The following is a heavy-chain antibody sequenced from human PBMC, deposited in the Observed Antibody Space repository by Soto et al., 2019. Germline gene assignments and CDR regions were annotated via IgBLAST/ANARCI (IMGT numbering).Heavy chain of an antibody. CDR2: IYPGDSDT. Sequence: GESLKISCKGSGYSFTSYWIGWVRQMPGKGLEWMGIIYPGDSDTRYSPSFQGQVTISADKSISTAYLQWSSLKASDTAMYYCARREYYYDSSGSAWGMDVWGQGTTGTVSS. D-gene: IGHD3-22*01. J-gene: IGHJ6*02. CDR3: ARREYYYDSSGSAWGMDV. V-gene: IGHV5-51*01. CDR1: GYSFTSYW.